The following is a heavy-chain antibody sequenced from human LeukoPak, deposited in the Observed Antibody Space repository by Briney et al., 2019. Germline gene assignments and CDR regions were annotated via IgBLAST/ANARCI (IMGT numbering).Heavy chain of an antibody. J-gene: IGHJ2*01. CDR2: IGGSGGTT. CDR1: GFPFSSYA. D-gene: IGHD5-18*01. V-gene: IGHV3-23*01. CDR3: AKDTASSWWYFDL. Sequence: GGSLRLSCAASGFPFSSYAMSWVRQAPGRGLEWVSAIGGSGGTTYYADSVKGRFTISRDNSKNTLYLQMNSLRAEDTAVYYCAKDTASSWWYFDLWGRGTLVTVSS.